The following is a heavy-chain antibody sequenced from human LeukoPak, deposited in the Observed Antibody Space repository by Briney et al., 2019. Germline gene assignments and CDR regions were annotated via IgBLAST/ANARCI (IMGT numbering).Heavy chain of an antibody. V-gene: IGHV1-18*01. CDR3: ARGRHHQLAHITMIPPDI. CDR2: ISAYNAKT. D-gene: IGHD3-22*01. Sequence: GASVRVSFKTSGYTFNIYYINWVRQAPGQGLEWMGWISAYNAKTFYKQEFQGRVTMTIDTSTTTAYMELRGLRFDDTAVYYCARGRHHQLAHITMIPPDIWGQGTMVTVSS. J-gene: IGHJ3*02. CDR1: GYTFNIYY.